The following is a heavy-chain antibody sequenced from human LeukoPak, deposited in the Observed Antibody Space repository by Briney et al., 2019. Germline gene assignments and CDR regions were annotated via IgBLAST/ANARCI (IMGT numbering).Heavy chain of an antibody. Sequence: SETLSLTCAVYGGSFSGYYWSWIRQPPGKGLEWIGEINHSGSTNYNPSLKSRVTISVDTSKNQFSLKLSSVTAADTAVYYCARGGPHYYYMDVWGKGTTVTVSS. J-gene: IGHJ6*03. CDR2: INHSGST. CDR1: GGSFSGYY. V-gene: IGHV4-34*01. CDR3: ARGGPHYYYMDV.